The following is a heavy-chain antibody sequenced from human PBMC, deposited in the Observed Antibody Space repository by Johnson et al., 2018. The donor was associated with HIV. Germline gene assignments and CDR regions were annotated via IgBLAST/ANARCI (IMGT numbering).Heavy chain of an antibody. CDR1: GFTISSYY. CDR2: IYSGGGT. Sequence: VQLVESGGGLVQPGGSLRLSCTASGFTISSYYMSWVRQAPGKGLEWVSIIYSGGGTYYADSVKGRFTISSNNSRNTLYLQMNSLRAEDTAVYYCASGPTYYYDSSGYQVDAFDIWGQGTMVTVSS. J-gene: IGHJ3*02. V-gene: IGHV3-66*01. CDR3: ASGPTYYYDSSGYQVDAFDI. D-gene: IGHD3-22*01.